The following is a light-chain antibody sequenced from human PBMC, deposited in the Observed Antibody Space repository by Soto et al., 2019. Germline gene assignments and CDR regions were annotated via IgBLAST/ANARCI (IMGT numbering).Light chain of an antibody. J-gene: IGKJ1*01. V-gene: IGKV3-11*01. CDR1: QSVSSY. Sequence: EIVLTQSTATLSLSPGERATLSCRASQSVSSYLAWYQQKPGQAPRLLIYDASTRATGIPARFSGSGSGTDFTLTISSLEPEDFAVYYCQQRSNWPPKWTFGQGTKVEIK. CDR3: QQRSNWPPKWT. CDR2: DAS.